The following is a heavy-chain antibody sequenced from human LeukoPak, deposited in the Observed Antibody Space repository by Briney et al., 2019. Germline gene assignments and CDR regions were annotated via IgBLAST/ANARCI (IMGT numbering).Heavy chain of an antibody. CDR1: GYTFTDFY. Sequence: ASVRVSCKASGYTFTDFYVHWVRQAPGQGLEWMGWTNPKSGGKNYAQKFQGRVTMTRETTIRTAYMELSTLRSDDTAVYYCARGSHSGGPIPNFDYWGQGTLVTVSS. CDR3: ARGSHSGGPIPNFDY. D-gene: IGHD3-16*01. CDR2: TNPKSGGK. J-gene: IGHJ4*02. V-gene: IGHV1-2*02.